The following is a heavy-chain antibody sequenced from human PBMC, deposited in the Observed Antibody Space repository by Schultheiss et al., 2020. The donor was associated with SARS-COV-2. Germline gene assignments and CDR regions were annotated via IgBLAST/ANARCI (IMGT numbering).Heavy chain of an antibody. CDR2: IYYSGST. V-gene: IGHV4-39*07. CDR3: ARRRSEGNWWLDT. CDR1: GGSISTSSYY. J-gene: IGHJ5*02. Sequence: SETLSLTCTVSGGSISTSSYYWGWIRQPPGKGLEWIGSIYYSGSTNYNPSLKSRVTISVDTSKNQFSLKLTSVIAADTAVYYCARRRSEGNWWLDTWGQGTLVTVSS. D-gene: IGHD2-8*02.